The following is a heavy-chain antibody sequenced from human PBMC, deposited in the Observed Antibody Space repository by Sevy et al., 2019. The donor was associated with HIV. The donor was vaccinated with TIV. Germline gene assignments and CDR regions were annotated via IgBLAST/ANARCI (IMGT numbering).Heavy chain of an antibody. CDR1: GGSFSGYY. Sequence: SETLSLTCAVYGGSFSGYYWSWIRQPPGKGLEWIGEINHSGSTNYNPSLKSRVTISVDTSKNQFSLKLSSVTAAGTAVYYFSRVLRGYRYCLRKRDYYYHGMELWGQGTTVTVSS. CDR2: INHSGST. D-gene: IGHD5-18*01. V-gene: IGHV4-34*01. J-gene: IGHJ6*02. CDR3: SRVLRGYRYCLRKRDYYYHGMEL.